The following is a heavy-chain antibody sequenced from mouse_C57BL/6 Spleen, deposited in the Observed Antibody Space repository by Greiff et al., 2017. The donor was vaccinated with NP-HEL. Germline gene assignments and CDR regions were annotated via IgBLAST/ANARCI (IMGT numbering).Heavy chain of an antibody. J-gene: IGHJ4*01. CDR1: GYTFTSYW. CDR2: INPSNGGT. CDR3: ARSEGDGGMDY. V-gene: IGHV1-53*01. D-gene: IGHD2-13*01. Sequence: QVQLQQPGTELVKPGASVKLSCKASGYTFTSYWMHWVKQRPGQGLEWIGNINPSNGGTNYNEKFKSKATMTVDKSSSTAYMQLSSLTSEDSAVDYCARSEGDGGMDYWGQGTSVTVSS.